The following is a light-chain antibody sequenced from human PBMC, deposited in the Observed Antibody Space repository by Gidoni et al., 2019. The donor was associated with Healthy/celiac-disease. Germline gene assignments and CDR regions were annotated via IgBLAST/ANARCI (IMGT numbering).Light chain of an antibody. CDR2: QDN. V-gene: IGLV3-1*01. CDR1: KLGDKY. Sequence: SYELTQPPSVSVSPGQTASITCSGDKLGDKYACWYQQKPGQSPVLVIYQDNKRPSGLPERFSGSNSGNTATLTISGTQAMDEADYYCQAWDSSTAFYVVFGGGTKLTVL. J-gene: IGLJ2*01. CDR3: QAWDSSTAFYVV.